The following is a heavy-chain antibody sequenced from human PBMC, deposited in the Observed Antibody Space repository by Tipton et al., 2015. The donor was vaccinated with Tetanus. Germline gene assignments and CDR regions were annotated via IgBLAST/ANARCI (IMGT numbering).Heavy chain of an antibody. CDR1: GGSFSGYY. CDR2: IHPSGSA. D-gene: IGHD1-26*01. Sequence: TLSLTCAVYGGSFSGYYWTWIRQPPGQGLEWIGEIHPSGSANSNPSLNSRVTISVDTSENQFSLKLSSVTAADTAVYYCARGGSYRPPPGYWGQGTRVTVSS. CDR3: ARGGSYRPPPGY. V-gene: IGHV4-34*01. J-gene: IGHJ4*02.